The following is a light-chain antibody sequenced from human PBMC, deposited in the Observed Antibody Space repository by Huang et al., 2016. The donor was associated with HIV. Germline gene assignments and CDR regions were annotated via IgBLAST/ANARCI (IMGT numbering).Light chain of an antibody. CDR3: QQYNDWPPLT. J-gene: IGKJ4*01. V-gene: IGKV3D-15*01. CDR2: GAS. CDR1: QGVRTN. Sequence: VMTQPPASLSASPGARVTLSCRASQGVRTNLAWYQQKPGQAPTLLMFGASTRATGTPPRFSGSGSGTDFTLTITSLQSSDSAIYYCQQYNDWPPLTFGGGTKVEI.